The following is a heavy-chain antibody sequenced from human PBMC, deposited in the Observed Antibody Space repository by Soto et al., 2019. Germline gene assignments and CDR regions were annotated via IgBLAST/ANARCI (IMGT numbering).Heavy chain of an antibody. Sequence: AKPGTPAQRLKLACTFPWFSLSYKGEGVGWIRQPPGKALEGLVIIYWDDDKRYSPSLRGRLTITKDTSKNQGVLTMTNVDSEDTATYFCAHRRIGVSQCNYGDFDYWGQEILFTVSS. CDR3: AHRRIGVSQCNYGDFDY. V-gene: IGHV2-5*02. D-gene: IGHD3-10*01. CDR1: WFSLSYKGEG. CDR2: IYWDDDK. J-gene: IGHJ4*02.